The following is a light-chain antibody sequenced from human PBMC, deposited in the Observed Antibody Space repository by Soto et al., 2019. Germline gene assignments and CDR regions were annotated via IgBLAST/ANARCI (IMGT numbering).Light chain of an antibody. CDR3: APWDDSLNGPV. CDR2: ANN. Sequence: QSVLTQPPSASGTPGQRVTISCSGSSSNIGSNTVHWYQQLPGTAPKLLIYANNQRPSGVPDRFSGCKSGTSASLAISGLQSEDEADYYCAPWDDSLNGPVFGGGTKLTVL. J-gene: IGLJ3*02. CDR1: SSNIGSNT. V-gene: IGLV1-44*01.